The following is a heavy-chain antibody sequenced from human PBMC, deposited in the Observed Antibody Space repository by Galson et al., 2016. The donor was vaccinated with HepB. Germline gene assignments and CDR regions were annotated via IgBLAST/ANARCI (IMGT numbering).Heavy chain of an antibody. CDR2: VYWNDDE. CDR1: GFSLTNTAVG. D-gene: IGHD6-19*01. V-gene: IGHV2-5*01. Sequence: PALVKPPQTLTLTCTFPGFSLTNTAVGVHWVRQPPGKALEWLALVYWNDDETYSPSLETRLTITKDTSKNQVVLTMTKMDPVDTATYYCAHSSGWTLDYWGQGTLVTVSS. CDR3: AHSSGWTLDY. J-gene: IGHJ4*02.